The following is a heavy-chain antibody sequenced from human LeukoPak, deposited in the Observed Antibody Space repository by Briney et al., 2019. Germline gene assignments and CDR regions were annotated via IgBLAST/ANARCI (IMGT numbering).Heavy chain of an antibody. D-gene: IGHD2-8*01. CDR2: IYSAGST. CDR1: GFTVSSTY. CDR3: AKGHCTNGICWLD. V-gene: IGHV3-53*01. J-gene: IGHJ4*02. Sequence: GRSLRLSCAASGFTVSSTYMSWVRQAPGKGLEWVSIIYSAGSTYYADSVKDRFTISRDNSKNTLYLQMNSLRAEDTAVYYCAKGHCTNGICWLDWGQGTLVTVSS.